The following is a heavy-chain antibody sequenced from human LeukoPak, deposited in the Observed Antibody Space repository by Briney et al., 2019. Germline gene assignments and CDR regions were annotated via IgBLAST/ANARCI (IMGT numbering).Heavy chain of an antibody. V-gene: IGHV4-4*02. CDR3: AKDVLPSGSYSLDFDY. CDR1: GGSISSSNW. J-gene: IGHJ4*02. CDR2: IYHSGST. Sequence: PSETLSLTCAVSGGSISSSNWWSWVRQPPGKGLEWIGEIYHSGSTNYNPSLKSRVTISVDKSKNQFSLKLSSVTAADTAVYYCAKDVLPSGSYSLDFDYWGQGTLVTVSS. D-gene: IGHD1-26*01.